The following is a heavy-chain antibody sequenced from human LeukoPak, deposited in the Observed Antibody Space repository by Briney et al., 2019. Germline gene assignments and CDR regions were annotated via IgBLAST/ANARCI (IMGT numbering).Heavy chain of an antibody. CDR1: GYTFSSYG. CDR3: AREMYYDYVWGSFNHVPIDY. J-gene: IGHJ4*02. V-gene: IGHV1-18*01. Sequence: ASVKVSCKASGYTFSSYGLSWVRQAPGQGLEWMGWISPYNGNTEYGQKVQGRVTMTTDTSTSTAYMELRSLRSDDTAVYYCAREMYYDYVWGSFNHVPIDYWGQGTLVTVSS. CDR2: ISPYNGNT. D-gene: IGHD3-16*01.